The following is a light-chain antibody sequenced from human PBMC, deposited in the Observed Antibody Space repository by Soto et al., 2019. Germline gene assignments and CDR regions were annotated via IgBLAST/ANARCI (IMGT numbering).Light chain of an antibody. CDR1: QGISSY. Sequence: IQLTQSPSSLSASVGDRVTITCRASQGISSYLAWYQQKPVKAPKLLIYAASTLQSGVPSRFSVSGSGTDFTLTISSLQPEDFATYYCQQLNSYPRTFGQGTKVEIK. J-gene: IGKJ1*01. CDR3: QQLNSYPRT. CDR2: AAS. V-gene: IGKV1-9*01.